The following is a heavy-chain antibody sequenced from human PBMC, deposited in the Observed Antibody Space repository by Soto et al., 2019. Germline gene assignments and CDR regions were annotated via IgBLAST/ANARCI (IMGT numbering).Heavy chain of an antibody. V-gene: IGHV3-48*01. D-gene: IGHD3-10*01. CDR2: ISSSSSTI. CDR1: GFTFSSYA. CDR3: AREGSGSYYKGLYYYYYYMDV. Sequence: PGGSLRLSCAASGFTFSSYAMSWVRQAPGKGLEWVSDISSSSSTIYYADSVKGRFTISRDNAKNSLYLQMNSLRAEDTAVYYCAREGSGSYYKGLYYYYYYMDVWGKGTTVTVSS. J-gene: IGHJ6*03.